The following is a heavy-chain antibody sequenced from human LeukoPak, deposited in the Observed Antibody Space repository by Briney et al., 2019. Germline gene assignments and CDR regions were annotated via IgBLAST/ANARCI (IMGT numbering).Heavy chain of an antibody. CDR1: GYTFTSYD. CDR3: ARGYYDSSGYPGAAVYYYGMDV. J-gene: IGHJ6*02. Sequence: ASVNVSCKASGYTFTSYDINWVRQATGQGLEWMGWMNPNSGNTGYAQKFQGRVTMTRNTSISTAYMELSSLRSEDTAVYYCARGYYDSSGYPGAAVYYYGMDVWGQGTTVTVSS. CDR2: MNPNSGNT. D-gene: IGHD3-22*01. V-gene: IGHV1-8*01.